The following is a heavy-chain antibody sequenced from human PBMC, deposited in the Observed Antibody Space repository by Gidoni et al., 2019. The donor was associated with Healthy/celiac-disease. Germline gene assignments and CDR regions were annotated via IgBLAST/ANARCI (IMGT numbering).Heavy chain of an antibody. J-gene: IGHJ4*02. Sequence: QVQLVQSGAEVKKPGYSVKVSCKASGGPFSSCAISRVRQAPGQGLEWMGRIIPILGIANYAQKFQGRVTITADKSTSTAYMELSSLRSEDTAVYYCARGGILGYCSGGSCYSSDDYWGQGTLVTVSS. V-gene: IGHV1-69*09. CDR2: IIPILGIA. D-gene: IGHD2-15*01. CDR3: ARGGILGYCSGGSCYSSDDY. CDR1: GGPFSSCA.